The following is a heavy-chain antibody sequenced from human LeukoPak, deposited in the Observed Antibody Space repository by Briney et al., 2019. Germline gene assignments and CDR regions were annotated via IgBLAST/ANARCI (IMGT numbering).Heavy chain of an antibody. J-gene: IGHJ4*02. V-gene: IGHV3-23*01. CDR2: ISGSGGST. D-gene: IGHD6-6*01. Sequence: GGSLRLSCAASGFTFSSYAINWVRLAPGKGLEWVSGISGSGGSTYYADSVKGRFTISRYNSKNTRYLQMNSLRAEDTAVYYCAKDWYSSSSSSSFYFDYWGQGTLVTVSS. CDR3: AKDWYSSSSSSSFYFDY. CDR1: GFTFSSYA.